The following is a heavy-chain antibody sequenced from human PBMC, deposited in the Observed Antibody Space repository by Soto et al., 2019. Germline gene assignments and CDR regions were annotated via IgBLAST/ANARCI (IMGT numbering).Heavy chain of an antibody. Sequence: SETLSLTCTVSGGSISSYYWSWIRQPPGKGLEWIGYMYYSGSTNYNPSLKSRVSISVDTSKNHFSLKLSSVTAADTAVYYCARVAAESSSWYYYYYMDVWGKGTTVTVSS. CDR1: GGSISSYY. CDR3: ARVAAESSSWYYYYYMDV. J-gene: IGHJ6*03. CDR2: MYYSGST. D-gene: IGHD6-6*01. V-gene: IGHV4-59*01.